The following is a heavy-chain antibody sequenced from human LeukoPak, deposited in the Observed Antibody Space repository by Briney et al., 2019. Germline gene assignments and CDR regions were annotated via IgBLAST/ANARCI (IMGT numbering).Heavy chain of an antibody. CDR1: GVTFSDYY. D-gene: IGHD7-27*01. V-gene: IGHV4-34*01. CDR2: INHSGST. CDR3: ARPGQLGSLHYGLDV. Sequence: SETLSLTCAVYGVTFSDYYWTWIRQSPGKGLEWIGEINHSGSTNYNPSLKSRVTISVDTSKNQFSLKVSSVIAADTAVYYCARPGQLGSLHYGLDVWGQGTTVTVSS. J-gene: IGHJ6*02.